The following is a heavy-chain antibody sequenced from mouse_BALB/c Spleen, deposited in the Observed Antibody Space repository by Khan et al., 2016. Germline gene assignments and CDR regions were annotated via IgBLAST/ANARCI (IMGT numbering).Heavy chain of an antibody. J-gene: IGHJ4*01. CDR3: ARAWYSMDY. CDR2: ILPGSGYS. Sequence: QVQLQQPGAELMKPGASVKISCKATGYTFSNYWIEWVKQRPGHGLGWIGDILPGSGYSNSNENFKGKATFTADASYNTAYMQLISLTSEDSAVYFCARAWYSMDYWGQGTSVTVSS. CDR1: GYTFSNYW. V-gene: IGHV1-9*01.